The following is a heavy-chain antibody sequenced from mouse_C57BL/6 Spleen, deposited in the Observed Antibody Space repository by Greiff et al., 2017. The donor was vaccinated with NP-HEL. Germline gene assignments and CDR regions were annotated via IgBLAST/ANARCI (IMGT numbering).Heavy chain of an antibody. CDR2: IDPYDGYT. D-gene: IGHD1-1*01. J-gene: IGHJ2*01. CDR3: ETTVVASRGLDY. CDR1: GYTFTSYW. V-gene: IGHV1-59*01. Sequence: QVQLKQSGAELVRPGTSVKLSCKASGYTFTSYWMHWVKQRPGQGLEWIGVIDPYDGYTNYNQKFKGKATLTVDTSSSTAYMQLSSLTSEDSAVYSCETTVVASRGLDYWGQGTTLTVSS.